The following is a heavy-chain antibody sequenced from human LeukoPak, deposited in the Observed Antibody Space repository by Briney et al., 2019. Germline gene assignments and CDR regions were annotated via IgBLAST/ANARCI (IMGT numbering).Heavy chain of an antibody. J-gene: IGHJ6*02. Sequence: GGSLRLSCAASGFSFSRYGVHWVRQAPGKGLESVAVISYDGSNKYYADSVRGRFTISRDTSKNTLYLQMSSLRGEDTAVYYCAKDLFAGYSSSTYSYYFYGMDVWGQGTTVTVSS. V-gene: IGHV3-30*18. D-gene: IGHD6-13*01. CDR1: GFSFSRYG. CDR2: ISYDGSNK. CDR3: AKDLFAGYSSSTYSYYFYGMDV.